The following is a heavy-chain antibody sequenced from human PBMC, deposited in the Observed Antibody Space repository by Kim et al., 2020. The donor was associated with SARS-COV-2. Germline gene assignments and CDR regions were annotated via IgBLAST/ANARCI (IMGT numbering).Heavy chain of an antibody. CDR3: AKDVGYYYDSSGYWTFGY. D-gene: IGHD3-22*01. CDR2: ISWNSGSI. V-gene: IGHV3-9*01. J-gene: IGHJ4*02. Sequence: GGSLRLSCAASGFTFGDYAMHWVRQAPGKGLEWVSGISWNSGSIGYADSVKGRFTISRDNAKNSLYLQMNSLRAEDTALYYCAKDVGYYYDSSGYWTFGYWGQGTLVTVSS. CDR1: GFTFGDYA.